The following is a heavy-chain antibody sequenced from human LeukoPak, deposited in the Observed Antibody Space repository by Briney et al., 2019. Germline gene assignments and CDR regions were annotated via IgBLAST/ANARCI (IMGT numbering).Heavy chain of an antibody. J-gene: IGHJ4*02. CDR1: GGSISSSSYY. CDR3: ARSLINWNYDY. D-gene: IGHD1-7*01. Sequence: SETLSLTCTVSGGSISSSSYYWGWIRQPPGKGLEWIGSIYYSGSTYYNPSLKSRVTISVDTSKNQFSLKLSSVTAADTAVYYCARSLINWNYDYWGQGTLVTVSS. CDR2: IYYSGST. V-gene: IGHV4-39*07.